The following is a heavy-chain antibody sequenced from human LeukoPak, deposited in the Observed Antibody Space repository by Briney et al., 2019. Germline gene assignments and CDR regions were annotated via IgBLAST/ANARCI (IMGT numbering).Heavy chain of an antibody. CDR2: IKQGGDDK. CDR3: ARLRWYQSEFDL. J-gene: IGHJ4*01. D-gene: IGHD5-24*01. CDR1: GFTFSSYS. V-gene: IGHV3-7*01. Sequence: GGSLRLSCAASGFTFSSYSMSWVRQAPGKGLEWVAYIKQGGDDKDYVDSVKGRFTISSDNARNSVYLQMNSLRGEDTAVYYCARLRWYQSEFDLWGHGTLVTVSS.